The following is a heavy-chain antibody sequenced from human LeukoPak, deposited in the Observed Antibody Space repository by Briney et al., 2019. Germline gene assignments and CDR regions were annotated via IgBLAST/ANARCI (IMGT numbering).Heavy chain of an antibody. D-gene: IGHD6-13*01. CDR1: GGSISSYY. J-gene: IGHJ4*02. V-gene: IGHV4-59*08. CDR3: ARLNIIGSSPVHHFDY. CDR2: IYYSGST. Sequence: SETLSLTCTVSGGSISSYYWSWIRQPPGKGLEYIAYIYYSGSTDYNPSLKSRVTISVDTSKNQFSLKLRSVTAADTAVYYCARLNIIGSSPVHHFDYWGQGTLVTVSS.